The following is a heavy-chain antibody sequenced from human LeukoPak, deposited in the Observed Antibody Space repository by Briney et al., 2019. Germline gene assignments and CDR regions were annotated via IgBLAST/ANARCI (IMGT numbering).Heavy chain of an antibody. Sequence: SETLSLTCAVSGGSISSSNWWSWVRQPPGKGLEWIGEIYHSGSTNYNPSLKSRVTISVDKSKNQFSLKLSSVTAADTAVYYCARAQPLYSGSYPTSFVGWGQGTLVTVSS. D-gene: IGHD1-26*01. CDR3: ARAQPLYSGSYPTSFVG. V-gene: IGHV4-4*02. J-gene: IGHJ4*02. CDR1: GGSISSSNW. CDR2: IYHSGST.